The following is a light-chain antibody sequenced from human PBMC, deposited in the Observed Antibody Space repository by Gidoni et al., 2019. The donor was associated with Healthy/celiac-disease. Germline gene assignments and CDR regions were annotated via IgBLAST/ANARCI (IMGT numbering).Light chain of an antibody. CDR3: QQRSNWPT. CDR2: YAS. CDR1: KSVSSY. J-gene: IGKJ5*01. V-gene: IGKV3-11*01. Sequence: EIVLTQSPATLSLSPGARATLSCRASKSVSSYLAWYQQKPGQAPRLLIYYASNRATGIPARFSCSGSGTDFTLTISSLEPEDFAVYYCQQRSNWPTFGQGTRLEIK.